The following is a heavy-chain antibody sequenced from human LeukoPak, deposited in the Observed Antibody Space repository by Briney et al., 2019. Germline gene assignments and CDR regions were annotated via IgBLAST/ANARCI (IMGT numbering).Heavy chain of an antibody. V-gene: IGHV4-34*01. CDR1: GGSFSGYY. D-gene: IGHD6-25*01. J-gene: IGHJ1*01. Sequence: SETLSLTCAVYGGSFSGYYWSWIRQSPGKGLEWIGEINHSGSTNYNPSLKSRVTISVDTSKNQFSLKLSSVTAADTAVYYCARAAWSIAAARYFQHWGQGTLVTVSS. CDR3: ARAAWSIAAARYFQH. CDR2: INHSGST.